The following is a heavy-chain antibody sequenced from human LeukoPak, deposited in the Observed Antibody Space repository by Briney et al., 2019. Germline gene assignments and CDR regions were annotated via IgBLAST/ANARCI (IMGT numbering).Heavy chain of an antibody. CDR3: DS. J-gene: IGHJ4*02. V-gene: IGHV3-20*04. Sequence: GGSLRLSCAASGFTFNDYGMSWVRQAPGQGPEWVSGITWNGGSTDYAASVKGRFTISRDNAKNSLYLRMNSLRAEDAAVYYCDSWGQGTLVTVSS. CDR2: ITWNGGST. CDR1: GFTFNDYG.